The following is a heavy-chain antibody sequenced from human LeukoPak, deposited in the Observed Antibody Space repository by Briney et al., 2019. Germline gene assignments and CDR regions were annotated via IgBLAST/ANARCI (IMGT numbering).Heavy chain of an antibody. CDR1: GGSISSSSYY. D-gene: IGHD6-13*01. J-gene: IGHJ4*02. V-gene: IGHV4-39*01. Sequence: PSETLSLTCTVSGGSISSSSYYWGWIRQPPGKGLEWIGSIYYSGSTYYNPSLKSRVTISVGTSKNQFSLKLSSVTAADTAVYYCARCIAAAGTPSYFDYWGQGTLVTVSS. CDR3: ARCIAAAGTPSYFDY. CDR2: IYYSGST.